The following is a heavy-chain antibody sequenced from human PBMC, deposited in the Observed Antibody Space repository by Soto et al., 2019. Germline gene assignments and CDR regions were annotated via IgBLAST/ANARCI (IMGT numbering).Heavy chain of an antibody. Sequence: QVQLVQSGAEVKKPGASVQVSCKASGYTFTNYGINWVRQAPGQGREWLGWVSAYNGERRYAQRVQARVIMTTATSTTTAYMELRSLRSDDTAVFCCSRETSIPASADYWGQRTLVTVSS. CDR1: GYTFTNYG. CDR2: VSAYNGER. CDR3: SRETSIPASADY. J-gene: IGHJ4*01. D-gene: IGHD6-6*01. V-gene: IGHV1-18*01.